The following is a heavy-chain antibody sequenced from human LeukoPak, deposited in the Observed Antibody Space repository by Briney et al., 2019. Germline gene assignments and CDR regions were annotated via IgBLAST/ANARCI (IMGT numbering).Heavy chain of an antibody. D-gene: IGHD3-10*01. CDR2: ISGSGGST. Sequence: GGSLRLSCAASGFTFSSYAMSWVRQAPGKGLEWVSAISGSGGSTYYADSVKGRFTISRDNSKNTLFLHMNSLRAEDTAVYSCAKGYYGSGSYGWFDYWGQGTLVTVSS. CDR1: GFTFSSYA. V-gene: IGHV3-23*01. CDR3: AKGYYGSGSYGWFDY. J-gene: IGHJ4*02.